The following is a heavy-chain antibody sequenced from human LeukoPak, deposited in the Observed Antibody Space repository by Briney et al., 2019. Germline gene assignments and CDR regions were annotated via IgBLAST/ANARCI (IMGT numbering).Heavy chain of an antibody. V-gene: IGHV3-21*01. CDR1: GFTFSSYS. Sequence: SGGSLRPSCAASGFTFSSYSMNWVRQAPGKGLECVSSISSSSSSIYYADSVKGRFTISRDDAKNSLYLQMNSLRAEDTAVYYCARTATDTGEFDYWGQGTLVTVSS. CDR3: ARTATDTGEFDY. D-gene: IGHD6-13*01. CDR2: ISSSSSSI. J-gene: IGHJ4*02.